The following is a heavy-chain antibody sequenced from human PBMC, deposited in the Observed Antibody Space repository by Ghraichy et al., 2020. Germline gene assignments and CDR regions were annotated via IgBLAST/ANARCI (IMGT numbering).Heavy chain of an antibody. CDR3: AKSLGDSSSWSYYFDY. CDR1: GFTFSSYA. D-gene: IGHD6-13*01. CDR2: ISGSGGST. Sequence: GESLRLSCAASGFTFSSYAMSWVRQAPGKGLEWVSAISGSGGSTYYADSVKGRFTISRDNSKNTLYLQMNSLRAEDTAVYYCAKSLGDSSSWSYYFDYWGQGTLVTVSS. J-gene: IGHJ4*02. V-gene: IGHV3-23*01.